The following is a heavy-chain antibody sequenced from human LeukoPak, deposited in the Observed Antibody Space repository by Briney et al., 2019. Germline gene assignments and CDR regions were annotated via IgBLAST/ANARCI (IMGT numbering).Heavy chain of an antibody. CDR1: SSYW. V-gene: IGHV4-39*01. D-gene: IGHD1-26*01. J-gene: IGHJ4*02. Sequence: SSYWMDWARQAPGKGLEWIGSVHSNGNSYYNPSLKSRVTISVDTSKNRFSLNLRSVTAADTAVYYCARHSGSGGYPTYWGQGTLVTVSS. CDR3: ARHSGSGGYPTY. CDR2: VHSNGNS.